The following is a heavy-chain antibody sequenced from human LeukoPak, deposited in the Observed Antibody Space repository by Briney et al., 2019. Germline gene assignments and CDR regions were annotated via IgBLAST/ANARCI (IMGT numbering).Heavy chain of an antibody. CDR3: ATYRQVLLPFES. D-gene: IGHD5-18*01. Sequence: GGSLRLSCAASGFTFDDYGMSWVRQAPGKGLEWVSSIFPSGGEIHYADSVRGRFTISRDNSKSILSLQMNSLIAEDTAIYYCATYRQVLLPFESWGQGTLVTVSS. J-gene: IGHJ4*02. V-gene: IGHV3-23*01. CDR2: IFPSGGEI. CDR1: GFTFDDYG.